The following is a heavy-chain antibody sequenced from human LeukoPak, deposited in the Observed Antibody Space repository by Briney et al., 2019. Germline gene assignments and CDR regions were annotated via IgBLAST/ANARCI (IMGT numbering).Heavy chain of an antibody. V-gene: IGHV3-23*01. J-gene: IGHJ5*02. Sequence: PGGSLRLSCAASGFTFSSYAMSWVRQAPGKGLEWVSAISNDGGGTTYADFVKGRFTISRDNSKNTLSLQMNSLRPEDTALYYCAKGNSGYFADLWGQGTVVTVSS. CDR2: ISNDGGGT. CDR3: AKGNSGYFADL. CDR1: GFTFSSYA. D-gene: IGHD3-22*01.